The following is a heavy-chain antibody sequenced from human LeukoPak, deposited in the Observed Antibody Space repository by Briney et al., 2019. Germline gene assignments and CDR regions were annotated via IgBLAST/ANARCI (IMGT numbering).Heavy chain of an antibody. CDR3: ARGGYDSTYYFDH. CDR1: GFTFSNYG. Sequence: PGGSLRLSCAASGFTFSNYGMHWVRQAPGKGLEWVTVIWYDGSNKYYVDSVKGRFTISRDNSKNTLYPQMNSLGVEDTAVYYCARGGYDSTYYFDHWGQGTLVIVSS. CDR2: IWYDGSNK. V-gene: IGHV3-33*01. D-gene: IGHD5-12*01. J-gene: IGHJ4*02.